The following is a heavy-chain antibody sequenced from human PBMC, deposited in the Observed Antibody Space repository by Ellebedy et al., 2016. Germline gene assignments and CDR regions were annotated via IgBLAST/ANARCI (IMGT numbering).Heavy chain of an antibody. CDR2: ISGSGGST. CDR3: AKFGAVAGAPTNYDY. Sequence: GGSLRLXXAASGFTFSTYAMTWVRQAPGKGLEWVSAISGSGGSTYYADSVKGRFTISRDNSKNTLYLQMNSLRAEDTAVYYCAKFGAVAGAPTNYDYWGQGTLVTVSS. D-gene: IGHD6-19*01. V-gene: IGHV3-23*01. J-gene: IGHJ4*02. CDR1: GFTFSTYA.